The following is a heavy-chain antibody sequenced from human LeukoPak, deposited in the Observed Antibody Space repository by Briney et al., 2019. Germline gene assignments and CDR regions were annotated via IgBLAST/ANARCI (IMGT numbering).Heavy chain of an antibody. V-gene: IGHV3-23*01. D-gene: IGHD2-2*01. CDR1: GFTFSSYA. J-gene: IGHJ3*02. CDR2: ISGSGGST. Sequence: GGSLRLSCAASGFTFSSYAMSWVRQAPGKGLEWVSAISGSGGSTYYADSVKGRFTISRDNSKNTLYLQMNSLRAEDTAVYYCAKDFSSAVVPAAMPDAFDIWGQGTMVTVSS. CDR3: AKDFSSAVVPAAMPDAFDI.